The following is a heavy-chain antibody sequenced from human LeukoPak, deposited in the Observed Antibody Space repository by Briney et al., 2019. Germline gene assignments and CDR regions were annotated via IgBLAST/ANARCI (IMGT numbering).Heavy chain of an antibody. D-gene: IGHD3-22*01. CDR1: GVTFSSCG. J-gene: IGHJ4*02. Sequence: GGSLRLSCAASGVTFSSCGIHWVCQAPGKGLEWVAVIWYDGAHKFYGDSVKGRFTISRDNSKNTVYLQMNSLRAEDTAVYYCAVLPTYYYDSSGYPYWDDYWGQGTLVTVSS. V-gene: IGHV3-33*01. CDR3: AVLPTYYYDSSGYPYWDDY. CDR2: IWYDGAHK.